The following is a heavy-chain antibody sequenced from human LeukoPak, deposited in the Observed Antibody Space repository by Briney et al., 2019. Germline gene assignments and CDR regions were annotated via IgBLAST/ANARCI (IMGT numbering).Heavy chain of an antibody. J-gene: IGHJ4*02. CDR3: RGNYYGSGSYADFDY. D-gene: IGHD3-10*01. V-gene: IGHV3-73*01. CDR2: IRSTANGYAT. CDR1: GLTFSGSA. Sequence: GGSLRLSRAASGLTFSGSALHSVRQASGEGLEWVGRIRSTANGYATSYAASVKGRFTIARDDSKNTAYLQMDGLKTENTAVYYGRGNYYGSGSYADFDYWGQGTLVTVSS.